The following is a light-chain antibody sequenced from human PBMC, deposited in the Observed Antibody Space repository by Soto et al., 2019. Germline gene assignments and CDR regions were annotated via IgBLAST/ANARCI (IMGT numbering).Light chain of an antibody. J-gene: IGKJ2*01. V-gene: IGKV3-20*01. Sequence: EIVLTQSPGTLSLSPGERATLSCRASQSVSSSYLAWYQQKPGQAPRLLIYGASSRATGIPDRFSGSGSGTEFTLTISRLEQEDFAVYYCQQYGTSLLYTFGQGTKLEIK. CDR2: GAS. CDR1: QSVSSSY. CDR3: QQYGTSLLYT.